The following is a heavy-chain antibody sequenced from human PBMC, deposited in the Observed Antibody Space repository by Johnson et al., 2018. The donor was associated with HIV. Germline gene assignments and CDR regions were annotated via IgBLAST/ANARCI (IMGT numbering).Heavy chain of an antibody. CDR2: IKQDGSET. Sequence: VQLVESGGGLVQPGGSLRLSCAASGFPFHTYWMSWVRQGPGKGLEWVASIKQDGSETSYVDSVKGRFIISRDNAKNSLYLQMNSLRAEDTAVYYCARDRRYYGSGSYGGAFDIWGQGTMVTVSS. D-gene: IGHD3-10*01. CDR1: GFPFHTYW. J-gene: IGHJ3*02. CDR3: ARDRRYYGSGSYGGAFDI. V-gene: IGHV3-7*01.